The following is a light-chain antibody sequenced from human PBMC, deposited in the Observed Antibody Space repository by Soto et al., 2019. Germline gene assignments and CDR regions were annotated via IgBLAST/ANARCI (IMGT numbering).Light chain of an antibody. CDR1: QTVRNN. J-gene: IGKJ1*01. V-gene: IGKV3-15*01. CDR2: GAS. CDR3: QQYNNWPGT. Sequence: EFVLTQSPGTLSLSPGERATLSCRASQTVRNNYLAWYQQKPGQAPRLLIYGASTRATGIPARFSGSGSGTEFTLTISSLQSEDFAVYYCQQYNNWPGTFGQGTKVDIK.